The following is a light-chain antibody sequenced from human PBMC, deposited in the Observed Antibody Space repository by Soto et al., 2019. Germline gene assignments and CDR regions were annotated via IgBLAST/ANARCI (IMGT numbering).Light chain of an antibody. J-gene: IGKJ1*01. CDR2: GAS. V-gene: IGKV3-20*01. Sequence: EIVLTQSPGTLSLSPGERATLSCRASQSVSSIYLAWYQQKPGQAPRLLIYGASSRATGIPDRFSGSGSGTDFTLTISRLEPEDFAVYYCQQYTTSLPWTFGQGIKVEIK. CDR1: QSVSSIY. CDR3: QQYTTSLPWT.